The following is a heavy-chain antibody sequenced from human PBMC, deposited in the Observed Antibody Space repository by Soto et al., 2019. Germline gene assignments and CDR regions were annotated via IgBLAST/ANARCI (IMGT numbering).Heavy chain of an antibody. CDR2: ISSSSSYI. CDR3: ARDLYQLLSGNFDY. V-gene: IGHV3-21*01. J-gene: IGHJ4*02. CDR1: GFTFSSYS. Sequence: EVQLVESGGGLVKPGGSLRLSCAASGFTFSSYSMNWVRQAPGKGLEWVSSISSSSSYIYYADSVKGRFTISRDNAKNSLYLQMNSLRAEDTAVYYCARDLYQLLSGNFDYWGQGTLVTVSS. D-gene: IGHD2-2*01.